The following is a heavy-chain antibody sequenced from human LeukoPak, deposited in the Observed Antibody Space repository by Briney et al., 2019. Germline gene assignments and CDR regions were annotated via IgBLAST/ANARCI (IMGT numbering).Heavy chain of an antibody. V-gene: IGHV3-11*03. D-gene: IGHD5-12*01. CDR3: AKPLVGVASITY. CDR1: GFTFSDYY. CDR2: ISSSSSYT. Sequence: GGSLRLSCAASGFTFSDYYMSWIRQAPGKGLEWVSYISSSSSYTNYADSVKGRFTISRDNSKNTLYLQMNSLRAEDTAVYYCAKPLVGVASITYWGQGTLVTVSS. J-gene: IGHJ4*02.